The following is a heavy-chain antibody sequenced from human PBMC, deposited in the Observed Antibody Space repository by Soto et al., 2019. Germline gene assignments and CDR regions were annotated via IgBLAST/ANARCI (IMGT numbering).Heavy chain of an antibody. J-gene: IGHJ4*02. V-gene: IGHV3-7*01. Sequence: GGSLRLSCAASGFTFGDFWMSWVRQAPGKGLEWVANINKDGGDKSYVDSVRGRFTISRDNAKNSLYLQMSSLRAEDTAVYYCASSKGYLDYWGQGTLVTVSS. CDR3: ASSKGYLDY. CDR2: INKDGGDK. D-gene: IGHD3-16*02. CDR1: GFTFGDFW.